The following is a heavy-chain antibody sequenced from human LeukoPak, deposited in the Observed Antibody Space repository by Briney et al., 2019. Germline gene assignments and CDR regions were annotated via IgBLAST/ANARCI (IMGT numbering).Heavy chain of an antibody. CDR1: GFTFSTYW. J-gene: IGHJ1*01. CDR2: IKSDGGT. CDR3: AXXXXEXGGYXPEYFRH. Sequence: PGGSLRLSCAASGFTFSTYWMHWVRQAPGKGLVWVSRIKSDGGTNYADSVKGRFTISRDNAKKTVSLQMNSLRPEDTGVYYCAXXXXEXGGYXPEYFRHWSQGTLVTVSS. D-gene: IGHD3-22*01. V-gene: IGHV3-74*01.